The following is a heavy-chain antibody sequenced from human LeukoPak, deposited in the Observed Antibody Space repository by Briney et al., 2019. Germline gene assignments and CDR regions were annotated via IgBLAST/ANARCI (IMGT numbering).Heavy chain of an antibody. D-gene: IGHD3-22*01. CDR3: ARGGYSDSQGSRDAFDI. J-gene: IGHJ3*02. CDR1: GGSISSGSYY. V-gene: IGHV4-61*02. CDR2: IYISGST. Sequence: SQTLSLTCTVSGGSISSGSYYWSWIRQPAGKGLEWIGRIYISGSTNYSPSLKSRVTISVDTSKNQFSLKLGSVSAADTAVYYCARGGYSDSQGSRDAFDIWGQGTLITVSS.